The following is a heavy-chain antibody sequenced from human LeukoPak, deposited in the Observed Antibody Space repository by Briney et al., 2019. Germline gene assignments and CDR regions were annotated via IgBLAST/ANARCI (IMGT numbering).Heavy chain of an antibody. V-gene: IGHV4-30-4*01. J-gene: IGHJ4*02. CDR3: ARDWARYCSSTSCYAFDY. CDR1: GGSISSGGYY. D-gene: IGHD2-2*01. CDR2: IIYGGST. Sequence: SETLSLTCTVSGGSISSGGYYWSWIRQPPGKGLEWIGYIIYGGSTYYNPSLKSRVTISVDTSKNQFSLKLSSVTAADTAVYYCARDWARYCSSTSCYAFDYWGQGTLVTVSS.